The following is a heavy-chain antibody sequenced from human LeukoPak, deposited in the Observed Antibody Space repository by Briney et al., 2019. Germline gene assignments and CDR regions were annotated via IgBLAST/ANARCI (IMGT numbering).Heavy chain of an antibody. CDR2: IYYSGST. V-gene: IGHV4-31*03. CDR3: ARASSGLAYCGGDCYSPPYYYYMDV. CDR1: GGSISSGGYY. J-gene: IGHJ6*03. Sequence: SETLSLTCTVSGGSISSGGYYWSWIRQHPGKGLEWIWYIYYSGSTYYNPSLKSRVTISVDTSKNQFSLKLSSVTAADTAVYYCARASSGLAYCGGDCYSPPYYYYMDVWGKGTTVTVSS. D-gene: IGHD2-21*02.